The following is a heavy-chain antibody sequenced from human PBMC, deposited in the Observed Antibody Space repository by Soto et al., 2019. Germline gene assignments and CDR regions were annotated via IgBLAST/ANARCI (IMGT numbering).Heavy chain of an antibody. V-gene: IGHV3-23*01. Sequence: EVQLLESGGGLVQPGGSLRLSCAASGFTCSNYAMSWVRQAPGKGLERVLGSRGSGGSTHYAESVKGRFTVSRDNSKNTLYMQMNSLRAEDTAVYYCAKHGGYYYDSSGGIYLDYWGQGTLVTVSS. D-gene: IGHD3-22*01. CDR2: SRGSGGST. CDR3: AKHGGYYYDSSGGIYLDY. CDR1: GFTCSNYA. J-gene: IGHJ4*02.